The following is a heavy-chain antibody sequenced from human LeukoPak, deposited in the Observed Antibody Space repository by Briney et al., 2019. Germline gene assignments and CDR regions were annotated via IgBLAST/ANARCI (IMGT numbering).Heavy chain of an antibody. CDR1: GGSISSGSYY. CDR2: IYTSGST. Sequence: PSETLSLTCTVSGGSISSGSYYWSWIRQPAGKGLEWNGRIYTSGSTNYNPSLKSRVTISVDTSKNQFSLKLSSVTAADTAVYYCARDVTYYYGSGSYFYYMDVWGKGTTVTISS. D-gene: IGHD3-10*01. J-gene: IGHJ6*03. V-gene: IGHV4-61*02. CDR3: ARDVTYYYGSGSYFYYMDV.